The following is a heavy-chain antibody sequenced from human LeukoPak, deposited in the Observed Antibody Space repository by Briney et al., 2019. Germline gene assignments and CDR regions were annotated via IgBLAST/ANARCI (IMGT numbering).Heavy chain of an antibody. V-gene: IGHV3-11*04. CDR2: ISSSGSTI. Sequence: PGGSLRLSCAASGFTVSSNYMSWIRQAPGKGLEWVSYISSSGSTIYYADSVKGRFTISRDNAKNSLYLQMNSLRAEDTAVYYCARVRGQYNWNYGPFDIWGQGTMVTVSS. J-gene: IGHJ3*02. D-gene: IGHD1-7*01. CDR1: GFTVSSNY. CDR3: ARVRGQYNWNYGPFDI.